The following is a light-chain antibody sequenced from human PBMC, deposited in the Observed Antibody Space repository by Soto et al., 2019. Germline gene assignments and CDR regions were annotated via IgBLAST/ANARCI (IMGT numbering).Light chain of an antibody. Sequence: QSVLTQPRSVSGSPGQSVTISCTGTSNDVGGYNYVSWYQQHPGKAPKVIIYDVFKRPAGVPDRFSGSKSGNTASLTISGLQTDDEADYYCCSYAGRYTYVFGTGTKLTVL. CDR3: CSYAGRYTYV. J-gene: IGLJ1*01. V-gene: IGLV2-11*01. CDR2: DVF. CDR1: SNDVGGYNY.